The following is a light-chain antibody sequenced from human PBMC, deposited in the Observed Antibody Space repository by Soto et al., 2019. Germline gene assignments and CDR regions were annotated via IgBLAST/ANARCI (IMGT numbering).Light chain of an antibody. CDR3: QQRSTWPTIT. CDR1: QSVSSY. Sequence: EIVLTQSPATLSLSPGERATLSCRASQSVSSYLAWYQQKPGQPPRLLIYDASNRATGIPARFSGSGSGTDFTLTISSLEPEDFALYYCQQRSTWPTITFGGGTKVDIK. CDR2: DAS. J-gene: IGKJ4*01. V-gene: IGKV3-11*01.